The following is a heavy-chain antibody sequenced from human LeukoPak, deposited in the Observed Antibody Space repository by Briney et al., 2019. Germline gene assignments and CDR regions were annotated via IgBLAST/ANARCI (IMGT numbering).Heavy chain of an antibody. CDR2: VDPEDGET. CDR3: ATGRYYYDSSGYYQFDY. Sequence: AASVKVSCKVSGYTFTDYYMHWVQQAPGKGLERMGLVDPEDGETIYAEKFQGRVTITADTSTDTAYMELSSLRSEDTAVYYCATGRYYYDSSGYYQFDYWGQGTLVTVSS. V-gene: IGHV1-69-2*01. J-gene: IGHJ4*02. CDR1: GYTFTDYY. D-gene: IGHD3-22*01.